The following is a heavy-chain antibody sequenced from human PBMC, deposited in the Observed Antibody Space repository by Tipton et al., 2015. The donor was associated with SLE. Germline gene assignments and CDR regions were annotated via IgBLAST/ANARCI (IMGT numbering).Heavy chain of an antibody. J-gene: IGHJ4*02. V-gene: IGHV3-43D*04. CDR2: ISWDGGST. Sequence: SLRLSCAASGFTFDDYAMHWVRQAPGKGLEWVSLISWDGGSTYYADSVKGRFTISRDNSKNSLYLQMNSLRAEDTALYYCARYSSNDYWGQGTLVTVSS. CDR3: ARYSSNDY. CDR1: GFTFDDYA. D-gene: IGHD6-13*01.